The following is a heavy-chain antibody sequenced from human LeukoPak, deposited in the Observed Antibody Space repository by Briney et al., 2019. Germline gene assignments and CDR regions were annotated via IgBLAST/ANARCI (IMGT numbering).Heavy chain of an antibody. CDR1: GFTFSSYG. CDR2: IRYDGSNK. CDR3: AKVLAVTSYGAKSVFDH. J-gene: IGHJ4*02. V-gene: IGHV3-30*02. Sequence: GGSLRHSCAASGFTFSSYGMHWVRQAPGKGLELVAFIRYDGSNKYYADSVKGRFTISRDNSKNTVYLQMNSLRAEDTAVYYCAKVLAVTSYGAKSVFDHWGQGTLVTVSS. D-gene: IGHD4-23*01.